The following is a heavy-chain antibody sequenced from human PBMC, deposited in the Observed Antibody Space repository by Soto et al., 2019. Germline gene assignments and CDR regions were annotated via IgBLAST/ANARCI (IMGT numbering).Heavy chain of an antibody. CDR3: ANGGGTTLPLDS. CDR2: IWYDGSDK. J-gene: IGHJ4*02. Sequence: QVQLVESGGGVVQPGRSLRLSCAASGFTFSSYGMHWVRQAPGKGLEWVAVIWYDGSDKFYADSVKGRFTISRDNSKNTLYLQMPSLTAEDTAVYYCANGGGTTLPLDSWGQGTLVTVSS. D-gene: IGHD1-7*01. V-gene: IGHV3-33*06. CDR1: GFTFSSYG.